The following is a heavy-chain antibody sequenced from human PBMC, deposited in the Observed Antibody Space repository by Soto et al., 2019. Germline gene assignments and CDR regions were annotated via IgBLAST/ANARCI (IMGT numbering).Heavy chain of an antibody. CDR3: ARSGSTIFGVVIKADY. D-gene: IGHD3-3*01. V-gene: IGHV4-39*07. CDR1: GGSISSGDYY. Sequence: SETLSLTCTVSGGSISSGDYYWSWIRRPPGKGLEWIGEINHSGSTNYNPSLKSRVTISVDTSKNQFSLKLSSVTAADTAAYYCARSGSTIFGVVIKADYWGQGTLVTVSS. CDR2: INHSGST. J-gene: IGHJ4*02.